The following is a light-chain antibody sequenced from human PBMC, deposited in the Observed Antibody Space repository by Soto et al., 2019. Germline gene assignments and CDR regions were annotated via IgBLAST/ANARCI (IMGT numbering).Light chain of an antibody. Sequence: EIVLTQSPATLSLSPGERATLSCRASQSVSSYLAWYQQKPGQAPGLLIYDASNRATGIPARLSGSGSGTDFTLTISSLEPEDFAVYACPQRSNLPLTFGGGTKVHIK. J-gene: IGKJ4*01. CDR3: PQRSNLPLT. V-gene: IGKV3-11*01. CDR1: QSVSSY. CDR2: DAS.